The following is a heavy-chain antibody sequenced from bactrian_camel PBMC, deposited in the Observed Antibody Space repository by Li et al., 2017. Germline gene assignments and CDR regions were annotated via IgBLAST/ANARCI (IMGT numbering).Heavy chain of an antibody. J-gene: IGHJ4*01. Sequence: HVQLVESGGGSVQPGGSMTLSCAVTGNGDGSGYRCTAWFRQAPGQEREGVATIRPGGSTTYADSVKGRFTISRDNAKKTLYLQMNNLTPEDTAMYYCAADFGASRCQTSRANEYRAQGQGTQVTVS. CDR1: GNGDGSGY. V-gene: IGHV3S53*01. D-gene: IGHD1*01. CDR2: IRPGGST.